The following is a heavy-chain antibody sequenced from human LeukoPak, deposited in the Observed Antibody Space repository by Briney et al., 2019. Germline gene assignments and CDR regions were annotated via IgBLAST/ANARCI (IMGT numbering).Heavy chain of an antibody. D-gene: IGHD2-2*01. CDR1: GXTXXXXX. CDR2: XXQDETEK. J-gene: IGHJ4*02. CDR3: ERLGSTSPGNWYKLFDQ. Sequence: GGSXRLSCTASGXTXXXXXMGXXXQAPGXXXEXXXXXXQDETEKFYLGSVKGRFTISRDNAKNSLYLQMNSLRVEDTALYYCERLGSTSPGNWYKLFDQWGQGTLVTVSS. V-gene: IGHV3-7*03.